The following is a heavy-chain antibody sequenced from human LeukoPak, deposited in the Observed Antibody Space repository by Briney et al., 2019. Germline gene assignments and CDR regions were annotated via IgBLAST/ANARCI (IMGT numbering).Heavy chain of an antibody. Sequence: GGSLRLSCAVSGFTFRTYWMHWVRQVPGEGLVWVSRINEDGSITNYADSVKGRFSISRDNAKNTLYLQMNSLRAEDTAVYYCAREGTVTMDAFDIWGQGTMVTVSS. V-gene: IGHV3-74*01. CDR1: GFTFRTYW. J-gene: IGHJ3*02. CDR3: AREGTVTMDAFDI. CDR2: INEDGSIT. D-gene: IGHD4-17*01.